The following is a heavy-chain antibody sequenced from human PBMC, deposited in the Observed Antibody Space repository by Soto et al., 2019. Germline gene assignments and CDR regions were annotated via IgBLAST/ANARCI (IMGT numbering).Heavy chain of an antibody. Sequence: PSETLSLTCSVSGGSISSSTSYWGWIRQPPGKGLEGFGSIFYTGNTYYNPSLRSRVTISVSTSKNQSALKLTSVTAADTAVYSCARQEFSLYSSNWYPMDSWGQGTLVTVSS. D-gene: IGHD6-13*01. CDR3: ARQEFSLYSSNWYPMDS. CDR2: IFYTGNT. CDR1: GGSISSSTSY. J-gene: IGHJ4*02. V-gene: IGHV4-39*01.